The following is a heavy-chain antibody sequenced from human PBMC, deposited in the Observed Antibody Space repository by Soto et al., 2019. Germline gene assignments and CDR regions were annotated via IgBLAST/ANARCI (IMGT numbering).Heavy chain of an antibody. CDR3: ARDFPLTGIRVGGNWFEP. CDR1: GYTFTSYA. D-gene: IGHD3-9*01. Sequence: ASVKVSCKASGYTFTSYAMHWVRQAPGQRLEWMGWINAGNGNTKYSQKFQGRVTITRDTSASTAYMELSSLRSEDTAVYYCARDFPLTGIRVGGNWFEPWGQGTLVTVSA. CDR2: INAGNGNT. V-gene: IGHV1-3*01. J-gene: IGHJ5*02.